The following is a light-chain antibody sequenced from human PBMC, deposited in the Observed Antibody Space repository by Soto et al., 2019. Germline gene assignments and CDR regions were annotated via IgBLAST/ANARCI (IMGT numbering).Light chain of an antibody. CDR2: AAS. CDR3: QQYNNWIT. Sequence: EIVMTQSPATLALSPRERAILSCRASQSISVNLAWYQQKPGQAPRLLIYAASNRATGVPARLSGSWSGTEFTLTISSLQSEDFAVYDCQQYNNWITFGQGTRLEIK. CDR1: QSISVN. J-gene: IGKJ5*01. V-gene: IGKV3-15*01.